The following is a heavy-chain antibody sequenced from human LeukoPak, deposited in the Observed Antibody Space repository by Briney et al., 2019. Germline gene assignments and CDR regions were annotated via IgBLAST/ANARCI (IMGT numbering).Heavy chain of an antibody. CDR3: ARQSYYDSSGYH. J-gene: IGHJ5*02. D-gene: IGHD3-22*01. V-gene: IGHV5-51*01. CDR2: IFPGDSDA. Sequence: GESLKISCQGAGYIFKNHWIGWVRQTPERVLEWMAIIFPGDSDARYSPSFQGRGSVSVDKSIDTVYLQLDSLRASDTAMYYCARQSYYDSSGYHWGQGTLVTVSS. CDR1: GYIFKNHW.